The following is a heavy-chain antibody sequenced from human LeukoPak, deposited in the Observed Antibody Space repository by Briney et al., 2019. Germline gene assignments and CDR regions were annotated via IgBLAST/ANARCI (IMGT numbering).Heavy chain of an antibody. CDR3: SSGTDYYDYGMDV. J-gene: IGHJ6*02. CDR1: GFTVSSNY. Sequence: GGSLRLSCAVSGFTVSSNYMSWVRQAPGKGLEWVSVIYSGGSTYYADSVKGRFTISRDNSKNTLYLQMNSLRAEDTAVYYCSSGTDYYDYGMDVWGQGTTITVSS. D-gene: IGHD1-26*01. CDR2: IYSGGST. V-gene: IGHV3-66*02.